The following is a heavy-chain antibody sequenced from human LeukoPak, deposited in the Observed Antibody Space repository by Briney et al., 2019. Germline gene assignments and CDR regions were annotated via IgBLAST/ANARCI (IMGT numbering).Heavy chain of an antibody. CDR1: GFTFSNYW. J-gene: IGHJ4*02. Sequence: PGGSLRLSCAASGFTFSNYWMSWLRQAPGKGLQWVANINQDGSVKYYVESVEGRFTISRDNAKNSVYLQMNSLRAEDTAVYYCATADDSSGSDWGQGTLVTVSS. CDR3: ATADDSSGSD. CDR2: INQDGSVK. D-gene: IGHD3-22*01. V-gene: IGHV3-7*01.